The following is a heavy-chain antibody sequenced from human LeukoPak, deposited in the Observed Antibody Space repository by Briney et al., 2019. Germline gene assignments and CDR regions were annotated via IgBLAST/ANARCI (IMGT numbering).Heavy chain of an antibody. CDR1: GGTFSSYY. Sequence: WESLSLTCTVSGGTFSSYYWSWLRQPPGKGLEWIGYICYSGSTNYNPSLESRVTISVDTSKNQFSLKLSSVTAADTAVYYCARDASSRVSPVVRVNSFDIWGQGTMVTVSS. D-gene: IGHD3-10*01. CDR2: ICYSGST. V-gene: IGHV4-59*01. J-gene: IGHJ3*02. CDR3: ARDASSRVSPVVRVNSFDI.